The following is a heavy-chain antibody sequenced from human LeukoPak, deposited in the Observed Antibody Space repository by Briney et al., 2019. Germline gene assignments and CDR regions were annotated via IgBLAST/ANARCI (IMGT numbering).Heavy chain of an antibody. V-gene: IGHV3-21*01. CDR1: GFTFSSYS. Sequence: GGSLRLSCAASGFTFSSYSMNWVRQAPGEGLEWVSSISSSSSYIYYADSVKGRFTISRDNAKNSLYLQMNSLRAEDTAVYYCARTKPGADCSGGSCSSTFFDYWGQGTLVAVSS. D-gene: IGHD2-15*01. CDR2: ISSSSSYI. J-gene: IGHJ4*02. CDR3: ARTKPGADCSGGSCSSTFFDY.